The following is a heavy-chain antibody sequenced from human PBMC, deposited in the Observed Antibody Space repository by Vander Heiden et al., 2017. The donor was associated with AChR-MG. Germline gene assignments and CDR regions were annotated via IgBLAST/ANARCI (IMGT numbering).Heavy chain of an antibody. V-gene: IGHV3-23*01. J-gene: IGHJ6*03. Sequence: EVQLLESGGGLVQPGGSLRLSCAASGFTFSAYAMTWVRQAPGKGLGWVSAIRGSGGSTYYADSVKGRFTISRDNSKNTLYLQMNNLRAEDTAVYYGAKGGGSRAYSYMDVWGEGTTVTVSS. D-gene: IGHD3-16*01. CDR2: IRGSGGST. CDR1: GFTFSAYA. CDR3: AKGGGSRAYSYMDV.